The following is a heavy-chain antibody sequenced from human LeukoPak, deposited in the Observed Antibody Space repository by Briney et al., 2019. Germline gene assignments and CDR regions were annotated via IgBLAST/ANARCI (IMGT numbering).Heavy chain of an antibody. D-gene: IGHD3-22*01. Sequence: PGGSLRLSCAASGFTFSSYSMNWVRQAPGKGLEWVSSISSSGSYIYYEDSVKGRFTVSRDNAKNSLYLQMNSLRAEDTAVYYCARHDGIDYWGQGTLVTVS. CDR3: ARHDGIDY. CDR1: GFTFSSYS. CDR2: ISSSGSYI. J-gene: IGHJ4*02. V-gene: IGHV3-21*01.